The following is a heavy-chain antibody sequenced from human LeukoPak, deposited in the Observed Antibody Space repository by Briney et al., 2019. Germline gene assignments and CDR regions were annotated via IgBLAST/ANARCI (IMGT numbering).Heavy chain of an antibody. CDR1: GDSVSSNSAA. V-gene: IGHV6-1*01. CDR3: ALMVQGVVQY. CDR2: TYYRSKWYN. J-gene: IGHJ4*02. Sequence: SQTLSLTCAISGDSVSSNSAAWNWIRQSPSRGLVWLGRTYYRSKWYNDYAVAVLSRISINPKTTMNQFFMQLNFVSPEEYAVYYCALMVQGVVQYWGQGTLVTVSS. D-gene: IGHD3-10*01.